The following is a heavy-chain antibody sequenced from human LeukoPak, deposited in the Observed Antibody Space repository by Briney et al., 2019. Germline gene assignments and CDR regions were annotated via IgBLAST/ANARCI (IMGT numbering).Heavy chain of an antibody. CDR3: ARDPVPATARHFDY. J-gene: IGHJ4*02. CDR2: TSSDGNIK. CDR1: GFTFSAYG. D-gene: IGHD1-1*01. V-gene: IGHV3-30*19. Sequence: GRSLRLSCAASGFTFSAYGMHWVRQAPGKGLEGVAVTSSDGNIKYYADSVKGRFTISRDNSKNTLYLQMNSLRGEDTGVYYCARDPVPATARHFDYWGQGTLVTVSS.